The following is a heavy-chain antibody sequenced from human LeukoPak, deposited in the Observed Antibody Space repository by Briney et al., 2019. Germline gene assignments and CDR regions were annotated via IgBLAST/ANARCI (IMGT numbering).Heavy chain of an antibody. J-gene: IGHJ4*02. CDR2: IGGGDP. D-gene: IGHD1-26*01. CDR1: GLTFNIFG. CDR3: VKDAIPMNSKWDYFDC. V-gene: IGHV3-23*01. Sequence: GGSLRLSCAASGLTFNIFGMTWVRQPPGRGLEWVSSIGGGDPYYADSVKGRFTVSRDNSRSTVYLQMSSLRAEDTAVYYCVKDAIPMNSKWDYFDCWGQGTLVTVSS.